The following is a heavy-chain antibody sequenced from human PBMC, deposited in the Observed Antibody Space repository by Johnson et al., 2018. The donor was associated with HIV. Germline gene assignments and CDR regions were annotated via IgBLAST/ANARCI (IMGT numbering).Heavy chain of an antibody. Sequence: VESGGGAVQPGRSLRLSCGASGFTFSSHDMDWVRQAPGKGLEWVGSISYDGGKKYYADSVKDRFTISRDNSKNTVNLQMKSLRTEDSGVDYCAKAYCPGCDAFDIWGQGTMVTVSS. CDR1: GFTFSSHD. D-gene: IGHD2-21*01. V-gene: IGHV3-30*18. CDR3: AKAYCPGCDAFDI. J-gene: IGHJ3*02. CDR2: ISYDGGKK.